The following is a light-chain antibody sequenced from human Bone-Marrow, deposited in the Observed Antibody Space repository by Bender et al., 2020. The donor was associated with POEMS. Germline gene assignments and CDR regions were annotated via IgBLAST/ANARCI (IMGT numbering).Light chain of an antibody. J-gene: IGLJ3*02. Sequence: SYEVTQPPSVSVSPGQTVTITCSGSRLGDEYVSWYQQKPGQSPVLVIYQDTKRPSGVPDRFSGSKSGTSASLAITGLQSDDEAIYFCVAWDASLNGWVFGGGTKLTVL. CDR2: QDT. V-gene: IGLV3-1*01. CDR3: VAWDASLNGWV. CDR1: RLGDEY.